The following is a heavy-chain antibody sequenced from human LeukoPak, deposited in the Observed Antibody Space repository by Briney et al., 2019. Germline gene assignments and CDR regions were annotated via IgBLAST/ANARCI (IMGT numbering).Heavy chain of an antibody. D-gene: IGHD3-10*01. CDR3: ASMVRGGGVYYFDY. J-gene: IGHJ4*02. CDR1: GCSISSSSYY. Sequence: SETLSLTCTVSGCSISSSSYYWGWIRQPPGKGLEWIGSIYYSGCTYYNPSLKSRVTISVDTPKNQFSLKLSSVTAADTAVYYCASMVRGGGVYYFDYWGQGTLVTVSS. CDR2: IYYSGCT. V-gene: IGHV4-39*01.